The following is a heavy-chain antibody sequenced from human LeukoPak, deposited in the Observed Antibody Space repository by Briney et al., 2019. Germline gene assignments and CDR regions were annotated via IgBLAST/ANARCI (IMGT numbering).Heavy chain of an antibody. D-gene: IGHD4-23*01. CDR1: GFTFSSYW. V-gene: IGHV3-74*01. CDR2: IAGDGSST. J-gene: IGHJ4*02. Sequence: GGSLRLSCAASGFTFSSYWMNWVRLAPGKGLVWVSRIAGDGSSTTYADSVKGRFSISRDNAKNTLYLQMNSLRVEDTAVYYCARGRPHGNDYWGQGTLVTVSS. CDR3: ARGRPHGNDY.